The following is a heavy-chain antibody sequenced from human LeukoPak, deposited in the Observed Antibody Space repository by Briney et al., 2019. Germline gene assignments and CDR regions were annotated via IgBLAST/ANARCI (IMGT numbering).Heavy chain of an antibody. CDR1: VGSMSSYY. Sequence: SETLSLTCTVSVGSMSSYYWSWIRQPPGKGLEWIGSVYYSGSTNYNPSLKSRVTISVDTSKNQFSLRLSSVTAADTAVYYCARDHRGYSYGLFDNWGQGTLVTVSS. CDR2: VYYSGST. V-gene: IGHV4-59*01. J-gene: IGHJ4*02. CDR3: ARDHRGYSYGLFDN. D-gene: IGHD5-18*01.